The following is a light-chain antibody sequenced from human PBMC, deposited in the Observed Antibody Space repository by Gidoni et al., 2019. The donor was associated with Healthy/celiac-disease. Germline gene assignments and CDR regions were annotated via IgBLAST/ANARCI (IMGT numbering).Light chain of an antibody. V-gene: IGKV1-33*01. Sequence: DIQMTQSPSSLSASVGDRVTITCQASQDISNYLNWYQQKPGKAPKLLIYDASNLETGVPPRFSGSGSGTDFTFTISSLQPEDIATYFCQQYDNLPTFGPXTKVDIK. CDR2: DAS. J-gene: IGKJ3*01. CDR1: QDISNY. CDR3: QQYDNLPT.